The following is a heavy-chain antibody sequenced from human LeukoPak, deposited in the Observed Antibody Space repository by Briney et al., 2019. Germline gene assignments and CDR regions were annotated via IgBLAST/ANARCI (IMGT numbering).Heavy chain of an antibody. J-gene: IGHJ3*02. D-gene: IGHD3-22*01. V-gene: IGHV4-38-2*02. CDR2: IYHSGST. CDR1: GYSISSGYY. CDR3: ARDPDYYDSSGYYQGAFDI. Sequence: PSETLSLTCAVSGYSISSGYYWGWIRQPPGKGLGWIGSIYHSGSTYYNPSLKSRVTISVDTSKNQFSLKLSSVTAADTAVYYCARDPDYYDSSGYYQGAFDIWGQGTMVTVSS.